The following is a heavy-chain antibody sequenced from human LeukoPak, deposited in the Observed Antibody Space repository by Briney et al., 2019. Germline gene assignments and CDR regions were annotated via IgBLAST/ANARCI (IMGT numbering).Heavy chain of an antibody. J-gene: IGHJ5*02. CDR3: ARQGDPYYDFWSGYH. V-gene: IGHV4-39*01. Sequence: SETLSLTCTVSGGSISSGSYYWGWIRQPPGKGRECIGTIYYSGTTYYNPSLKSRVTISIDTSKNQFSLKLNSVTAADTAVYYCARQGDPYYDFWSGYHWGQGTLVTVSS. CDR2: IYYSGTT. CDR1: GGSISSGSYY. D-gene: IGHD3-3*01.